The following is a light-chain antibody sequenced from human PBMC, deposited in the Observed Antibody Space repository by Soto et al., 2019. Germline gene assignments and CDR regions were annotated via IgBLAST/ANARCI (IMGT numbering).Light chain of an antibody. CDR3: CSYASSSTYV. J-gene: IGLJ1*01. CDR1: SSDVGSYNL. Sequence: QSVLTQPASVSGSPGQSITISCTGTSSDVGSYNLVSWYQQHPGKAPKLMIYEGTKRPSGVSDRFSGSRSGNTASLTISGLQAEDEADYYCCSYASSSTYVFGTVTKLTVL. CDR2: EGT. V-gene: IGLV2-23*01.